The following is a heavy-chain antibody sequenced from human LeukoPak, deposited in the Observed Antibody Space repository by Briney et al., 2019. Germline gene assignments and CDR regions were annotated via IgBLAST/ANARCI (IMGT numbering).Heavy chain of an antibody. Sequence: SETLSLTCTVSGGSISSSSYYWGWIRQPPGKGLEWIGSIYYSGSTYYNPSLKSRVTISVDTSKNQFSLKLSSVTAADTAVYYCARGTRVYVDYWGQGTLVTVSS. CDR1: GGSISSSSYY. V-gene: IGHV4-39*07. J-gene: IGHJ4*02. CDR3: ARGTRVYVDY. CDR2: IYYSGST.